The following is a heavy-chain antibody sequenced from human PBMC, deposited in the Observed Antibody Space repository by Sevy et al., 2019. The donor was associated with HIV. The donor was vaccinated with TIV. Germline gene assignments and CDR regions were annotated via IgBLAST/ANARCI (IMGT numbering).Heavy chain of an antibody. CDR1: GGSISSGGYY. D-gene: IGHD3-22*01. CDR2: IYYSGST. CDR3: ARARTWDSSGYYRGYFDY. V-gene: IGHV4-31*03. Sequence: SETLSLTCTVSGGSISSGGYYWSWIRQHPGKGLEWIGYIYYSGSTYYNPSLKSRVTISVDTSKYQFSLKLSSVTAADTAVYYCARARTWDSSGYYRGYFDYWGQGTLVTVS. J-gene: IGHJ4*02.